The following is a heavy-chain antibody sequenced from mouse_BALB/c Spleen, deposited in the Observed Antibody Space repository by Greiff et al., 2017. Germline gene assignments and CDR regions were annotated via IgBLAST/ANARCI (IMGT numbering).Heavy chain of an antibody. Sequence: QVQLKQSGAELVRPGTSVKISCKASGYTFTNYWLGWVKQRPGHGLEWIGDIYPGGGYTNYNEKFKGKATLTADTSSSTAYMQLSSLTSEDSAVYFCASRRDYDGWYFDVWGAGTTVTVSS. CDR3: ASRRDYDGWYFDV. CDR1: GYTFTNYW. D-gene: IGHD2-4*01. J-gene: IGHJ1*01. V-gene: IGHV1-63*02. CDR2: IYPGGGYT.